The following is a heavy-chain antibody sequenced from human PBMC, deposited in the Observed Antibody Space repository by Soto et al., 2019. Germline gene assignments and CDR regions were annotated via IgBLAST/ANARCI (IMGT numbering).Heavy chain of an antibody. J-gene: IGHJ4*02. D-gene: IGHD3-9*01. Sequence: GGALRLSCAASGFTFSSYAMHWVRQAPGKGLEWVAVISYDGSNKYYADSVKGRFTISRDNSKNTLYLQMNSLRAEDTAVHYCARDYDILTGLLDYWGQGTLVTVSS. CDR3: ARDYDILTGLLDY. CDR2: ISYDGSNK. CDR1: GFTFSSYA. V-gene: IGHV3-30-3*01.